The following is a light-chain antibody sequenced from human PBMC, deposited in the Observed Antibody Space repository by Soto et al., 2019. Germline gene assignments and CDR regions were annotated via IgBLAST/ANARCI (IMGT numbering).Light chain of an antibody. CDR1: SSDVGGYNY. V-gene: IGLV2-14*01. CDR2: EVT. CDR3: NSYRSMSTLV. J-gene: IGLJ1*01. Sequence: QSVLAQPASVSGYPGQSITIYCTGTSSDVGGYNYVSWYQQHPGKAPKLLIHEVTTRPSGVSNRFSGSKSGNTASLTISGLQAEDEADYYCNSYRSMSTLVFGTGTKVTVL.